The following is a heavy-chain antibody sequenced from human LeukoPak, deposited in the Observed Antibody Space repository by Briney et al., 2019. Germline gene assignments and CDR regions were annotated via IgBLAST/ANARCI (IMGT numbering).Heavy chain of an antibody. V-gene: IGHV3-9*03. D-gene: IGHD1-26*01. Sequence: GGSLRLSCVASGFTFENFAMHWVRQVPGKGLEWVSGLNWYSRNIGYADSVKGRFTIFRDNTKNSLYLEMNSLRPEDMAFYFCAKGSSGTYSAAFDIWGQGTMVSVSS. CDR1: GFTFENFA. J-gene: IGHJ3*02. CDR2: LNWYSRNI. CDR3: AKGSSGTYSAAFDI.